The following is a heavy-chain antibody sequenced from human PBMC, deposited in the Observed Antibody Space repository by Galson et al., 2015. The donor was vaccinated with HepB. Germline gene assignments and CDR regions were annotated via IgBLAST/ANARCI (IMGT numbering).Heavy chain of an antibody. V-gene: IGHV3-30*04. D-gene: IGHD4-17*01. J-gene: IGHJ3*02. CDR2: ISYDGSNK. CDR3: ARTPYGDYGRVAVDI. CDR1: GFTFSSYA. Sequence: SLRLSCAASGFTFSSYAMHWVRQAPGKGLEWVSVISYDGSNKYYADSVKGRFTISRDNSKNTLYLQMNSLRAEDTAVYYCARTPYGDYGRVAVDIWGQGTMVTVSS.